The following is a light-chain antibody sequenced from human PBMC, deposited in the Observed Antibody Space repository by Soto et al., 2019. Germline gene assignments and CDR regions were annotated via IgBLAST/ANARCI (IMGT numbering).Light chain of an antibody. CDR2: DVT. J-gene: IGLJ1*01. Sequence: HSVLAQPASVSGSPGQSITISCTGTSSDVGAYNYVSWYQRHPGTAPKLIIYDVTLRPSGVSNRFSGSKSGNTASLTISGLQAEDEADFYCSSFSRSTPLVFGTGTKVTVL. CDR3: SSFSRSTPLV. CDR1: SSDVGAYNY. V-gene: IGLV2-14*03.